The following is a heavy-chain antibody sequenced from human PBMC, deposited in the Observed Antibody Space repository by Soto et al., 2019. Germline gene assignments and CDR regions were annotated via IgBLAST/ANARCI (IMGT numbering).Heavy chain of an antibody. D-gene: IGHD2-15*01. CDR2: ISAYNGNT. CDR3: ARLYCSGGSCYPNWFDP. V-gene: IGHV1-18*01. Sequence: QVRLVQSGAEVKKPGASVKVSCKASGYTFTSYGISWVRQAPGQGLEWMGWISAYNGNTNYAQKLQGRVTMTTDTSTSTAYMELRSLRSDDTAVYYCARLYCSGGSCYPNWFDPWGQGTLVTVSS. J-gene: IGHJ5*02. CDR1: GYTFTSYG.